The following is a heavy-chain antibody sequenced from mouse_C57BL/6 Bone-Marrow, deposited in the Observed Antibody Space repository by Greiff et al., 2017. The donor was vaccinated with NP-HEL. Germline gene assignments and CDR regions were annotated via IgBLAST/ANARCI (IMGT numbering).Heavy chain of an antibody. CDR2: IYPRSGNT. D-gene: IGHD1-1*01. Sequence: QVQLQQSGAELARPGASVKLSCKASGYTFTSYGISWVKQRTGQGLEWIGEIYPRSGNTYYNEKFKGKATLTADKSSSTAYMELRSLTSEDSAIYFCARDYGSSYPDWFAYWGQGTLVTVSA. CDR3: ARDYGSSYPDWFAY. CDR1: GYTFTSYG. V-gene: IGHV1-81*01. J-gene: IGHJ3*01.